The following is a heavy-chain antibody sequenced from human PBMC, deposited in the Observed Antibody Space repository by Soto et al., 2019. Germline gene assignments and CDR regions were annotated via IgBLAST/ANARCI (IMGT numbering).Heavy chain of an antibody. J-gene: IGHJ6*02. CDR1: GGTFSSYA. D-gene: IGHD3-3*01. CDR3: ARVAVLRFLEWLPALGYYYYYGMDV. V-gene: IGHV1-69*13. Sequence: GASVKVSCKASGGTFSSYAISWVRQAPGQGLEWMGGIIPIFGTANYAQKFQGRVTITADESTSTAYMELSSLRSEDTAVYYCARVAVLRFLEWLPALGYYYYYGMDVWGQGTTVTVSS. CDR2: IIPIFGTA.